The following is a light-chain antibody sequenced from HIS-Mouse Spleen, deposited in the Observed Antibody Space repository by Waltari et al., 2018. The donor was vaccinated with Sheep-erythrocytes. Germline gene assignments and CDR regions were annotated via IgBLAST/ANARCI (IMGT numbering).Light chain of an antibody. CDR1: SSAVGGYNS. J-gene: IGLJ1*01. CDR2: DVS. Sequence: QSALTQPRSVSGSPGQSVTFSCPGTSSAVGGYNSVSWYQQHPGKAPKLMIYDVSKRPSGVPDRFSGSKSGNTASLTISGLQAEDEADYYCCSYAGSYNYVFGTGTKVTVL. CDR3: CSYAGSYNYV. V-gene: IGLV2-11*01.